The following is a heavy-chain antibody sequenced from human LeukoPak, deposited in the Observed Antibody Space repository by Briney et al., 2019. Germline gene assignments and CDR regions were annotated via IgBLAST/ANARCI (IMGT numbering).Heavy chain of an antibody. Sequence: GASVKVSCKVSGYTLTELSMHWVRQAPGIGLEWMGGFDPEDGETIYAQKFQGRVTMTEDTSTDTAYMELSSLRSEGTAVYYCATTYQLLYDYWGQGTLVTVSS. D-gene: IGHD2-2*02. CDR3: ATTYQLLYDY. J-gene: IGHJ4*02. CDR2: FDPEDGET. CDR1: GYTLTELS. V-gene: IGHV1-24*01.